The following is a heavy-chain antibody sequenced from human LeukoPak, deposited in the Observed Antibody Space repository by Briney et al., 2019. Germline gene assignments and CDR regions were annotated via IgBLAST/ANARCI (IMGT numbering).Heavy chain of an antibody. CDR2: IIPIFGTA. J-gene: IGHJ4*02. Sequence: ASVKVSCKASGGTFSSYAISWVRQAPGQGLEWMGGIIPIFGTANYAQKFQGRVTITADESTSTAYMELSSLRSEDTAVYYCARDPISAGATLGGFAYWGQGTLVTVSS. V-gene: IGHV1-69*13. D-gene: IGHD2-15*01. CDR3: ARDPISAGATLGGFAY. CDR1: GGTFSSYA.